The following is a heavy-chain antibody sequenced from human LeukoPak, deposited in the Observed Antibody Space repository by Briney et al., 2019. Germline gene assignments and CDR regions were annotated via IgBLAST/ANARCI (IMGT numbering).Heavy chain of an antibody. V-gene: IGHV5-51*01. J-gene: IGHJ6*04. CDR3: ARHGSSSWYGEVDYYYGMDV. Sequence: GESLEISCKGSGSSFTSYWIGWGRQMPGKGLEGRGIIYPGDSDNRYSTSFQGQVTISADKSISTAYLQWSSLKASDTAMYYCARHGSSSWYGEVDYYYGMDVWGKGTTVTVSS. CDR2: IYPGDSDN. D-gene: IGHD6-13*01. CDR1: GSSFTSYW.